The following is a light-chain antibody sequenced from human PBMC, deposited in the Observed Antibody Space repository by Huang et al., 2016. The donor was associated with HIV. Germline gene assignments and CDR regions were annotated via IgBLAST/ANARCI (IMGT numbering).Light chain of an antibody. CDR1: PSVSSSY. CDR3: QQYGRSPYT. CDR2: GAS. J-gene: IGKJ2*01. Sequence: EIELTQSPGTLSLSAGERATLTCRASPSVSSSYLSWYQQKPGQTPRLFIYGASSRATGIPDRFSGRGSGTDFTLTISGLEPEDFAVYYCQQYGRSPYTFGQGTKLEIK. V-gene: IGKV3-20*01.